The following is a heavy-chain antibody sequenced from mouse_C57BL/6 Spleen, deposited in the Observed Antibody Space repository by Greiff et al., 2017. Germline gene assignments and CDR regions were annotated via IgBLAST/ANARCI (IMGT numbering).Heavy chain of an antibody. CDR1: GYTFTSYG. D-gene: IGHD6-5*01. J-gene: IGHJ2*01. CDR3: ATYVGNFAY. CDR2: IDPRSGNT. Sequence: QVQLQQSGAELARPGASVKLSCKASGYTFTSYGISWVKQRTGTGLEWIGEIDPRSGNTYYYEKFKGKATLTTDKSSSTAYMALRSLTTEDSAVYVCATYVGNFAYWGQGTTLTVSS. V-gene: IGHV1-81*01.